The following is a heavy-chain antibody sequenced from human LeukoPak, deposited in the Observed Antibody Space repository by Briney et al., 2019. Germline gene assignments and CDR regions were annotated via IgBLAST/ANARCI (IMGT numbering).Heavy chain of an antibody. CDR1: GYTFTGYY. Sequence: ASVKVSCKASGYTFTGYYMHWVRQAPGQGLEWMGWINPNSGGTNYAQKFQGRVTMTRDTSISTAYMELSRLRSDATAVYYCARANIVVVVAATRHYYMDVRGKGTTVTVSS. CDR2: INPNSGGT. D-gene: IGHD2-15*01. J-gene: IGHJ6*03. CDR3: ARANIVVVVAATRHYYMDV. V-gene: IGHV1-2*02.